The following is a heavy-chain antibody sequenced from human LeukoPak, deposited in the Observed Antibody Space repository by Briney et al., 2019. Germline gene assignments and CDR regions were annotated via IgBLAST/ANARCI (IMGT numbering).Heavy chain of an antibody. Sequence: GGSLRLSCAASGFTFSSYSMNWVRQAPGRGLEWVANIKKDGSEENYLDSVKGRFTVSRDNAKNSLYLQMNSLRGEDTAVYYCARSNPNRNALDLWGQGTMVTISS. D-gene: IGHD1-14*01. V-gene: IGHV3-7*01. J-gene: IGHJ3*01. CDR3: ARSNPNRNALDL. CDR2: IKKDGSEE. CDR1: GFTFSSYS.